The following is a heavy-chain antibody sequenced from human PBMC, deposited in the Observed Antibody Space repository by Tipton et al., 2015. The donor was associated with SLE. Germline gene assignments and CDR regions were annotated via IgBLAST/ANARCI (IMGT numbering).Heavy chain of an antibody. J-gene: IGHJ2*01. CDR2: INHSGST. D-gene: IGHD2-2*03. Sequence: TLSLTCAVYGGSLSGHYWSWIRQPPGKGLEWIGEINHSGSTNYNPSLKSRVTISVDTSKNQFSLKLSSVTAADTAMYYCVRLPLRAPVGLRYFDFWGRGTLVSVSS. CDR3: VRLPLRAPVGLRYFDF. V-gene: IGHV4-34*01. CDR1: GGSLSGHY.